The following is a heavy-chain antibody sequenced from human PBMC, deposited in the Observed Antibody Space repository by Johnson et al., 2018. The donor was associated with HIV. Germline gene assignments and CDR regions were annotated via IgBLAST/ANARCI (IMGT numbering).Heavy chain of an antibody. V-gene: IGHV3-30*19. D-gene: IGHD6-19*01. J-gene: IGHJ3*02. CDR2: ISFDGINP. CDR3: ARRMKTVAHHDAFDI. Sequence: QLLESGGGVVQPGGSQRPSCVASGFPFNYYGLLCVCHASGTALAGVRFISFDGINPHSADPAMCRFTISRDNSKNTLYLQMNGLRIESTAIYYCARRMKTVAHHDAFDIWGQGTMVTVSS. CDR1: GFPFNYYG.